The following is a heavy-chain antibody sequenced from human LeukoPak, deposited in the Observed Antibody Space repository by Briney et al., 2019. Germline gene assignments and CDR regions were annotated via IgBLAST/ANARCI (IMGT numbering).Heavy chain of an antibody. J-gene: IGHJ3*02. CDR2: IYYSGST. CDR3: ARRYSGYDYWDAFDI. Sequence: SETLSLTCTVSGGSISSYYWSWIRQPPGKGLEWIGYIYYSGSTNYNPSLKSRVTISVDTSKNQFSLKLSSVTAADTAVYYCARRYSGYDYWDAFDIWGQGTMVTVSS. D-gene: IGHD5-12*01. CDR1: GGSISSYY. V-gene: IGHV4-59*01.